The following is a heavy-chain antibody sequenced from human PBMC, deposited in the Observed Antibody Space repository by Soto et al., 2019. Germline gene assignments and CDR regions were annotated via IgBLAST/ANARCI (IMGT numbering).Heavy chain of an antibody. V-gene: IGHV1-69*01. D-gene: IGHD3-10*01. CDR1: GVSFNNNG. CDR2: VSPPFRTS. J-gene: IGHJ6*02. Sequence: QVQLEQSGAEVKKPGSSVKVSCKTSGVSFNNNGIGWVRQAPGHGLEWMGGVSPPFRTSNYARKFQGRISITADASTGKVNMELSSLTSEDTAQYYCARVLYYGSGSYSPYGMDVWGQGTTVTVSS. CDR3: ARVLYYGSGSYSPYGMDV.